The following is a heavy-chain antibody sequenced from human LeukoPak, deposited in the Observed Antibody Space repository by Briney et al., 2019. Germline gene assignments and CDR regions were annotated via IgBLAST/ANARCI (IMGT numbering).Heavy chain of an antibody. CDR2: IYYSGST. J-gene: IGHJ6*02. CDR1: GGSVSSGSYY. Sequence: SETLSLTCTVSGGSVSSGSYYWSWIRQPPGKGLEWIGYIYYSGSTNYNPSLKSRVTISVDTSKNQFSLKLSSVTAADTAVYYCARDIVVVPAAMAHYYYYGMDVWGQGTTVTVSS. CDR3: ARDIVVVPAAMAHYYYYGMDV. V-gene: IGHV4-61*01. D-gene: IGHD2-2*01.